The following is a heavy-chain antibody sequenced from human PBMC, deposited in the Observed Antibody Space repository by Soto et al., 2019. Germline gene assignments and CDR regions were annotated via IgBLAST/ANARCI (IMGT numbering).Heavy chain of an antibody. CDR3: AREGRIAGGFDY. J-gene: IGHJ4*02. CDR1: GFIFSSYA. Sequence: QVQLVESGGGVVQPGRSLRLSCAASGFIFSSYAMRWVRQAPGKGLEWVAVISYDGSNKYYAESVKGRFTISRDNSKNTLYLQMNSLRAEDTAVYYCAREGRIAGGFDYWGQGTLVTVSS. CDR2: ISYDGSNK. D-gene: IGHD1-20*01. V-gene: IGHV3-30-3*01.